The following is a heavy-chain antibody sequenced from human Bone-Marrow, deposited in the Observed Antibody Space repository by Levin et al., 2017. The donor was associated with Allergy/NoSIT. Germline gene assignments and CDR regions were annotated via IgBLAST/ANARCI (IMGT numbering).Heavy chain of an antibody. CDR1: GFSLSTRRMC. D-gene: IGHD1-26*01. CDR3: ARTYSETYGNYVFDF. CDR2: IDWDDDT. V-gene: IGHV2-70*17. Sequence: SGPTLVKPTQTLTLTCSFSGFSLSTRRMCVNWIRQPPGKPLEWLARIDWDDDTLYSTSLRSRLTISKDTSKNHVALTMTNVDPADTATYYCARTYSETYGNYVFDFWGPGTLVTVSS. J-gene: IGHJ4*02.